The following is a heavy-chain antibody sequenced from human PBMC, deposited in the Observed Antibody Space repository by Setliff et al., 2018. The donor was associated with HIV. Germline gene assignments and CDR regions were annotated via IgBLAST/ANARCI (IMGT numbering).Heavy chain of an antibody. CDR1: GGTFSNSA. CDR3: ASGSRIYDFDY. J-gene: IGHJ4*02. Sequence: GASVKVSCKTSGGTFSNSAINWVRQAPGQGLEWMATIIPVFDTPKYAQKFQGRLTITADEPTSTAYMELSGLSSDDTAFYYCASGSRIYDFDYWGQGTLVTVSS. CDR2: IIPVFDTP. D-gene: IGHD3-22*01. V-gene: IGHV1-69*13.